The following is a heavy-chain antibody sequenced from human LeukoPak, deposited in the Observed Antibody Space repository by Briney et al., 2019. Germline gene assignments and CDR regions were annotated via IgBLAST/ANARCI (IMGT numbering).Heavy chain of an antibody. CDR3: AKSLLQPSGSPFDY. J-gene: IGHJ4*02. Sequence: GGSLRLSCAASGFTFSTYAMSWVRQAPGRGLEWVSAISGSGGSTYYADSVKGRFTVSRDNSKNTLYLQMNSLRAEDTAVYYCAKSLLQPSGSPFDYWGQGTLVTVSS. D-gene: IGHD1-1*01. CDR2: ISGSGGST. CDR1: GFTFSTYA. V-gene: IGHV3-23*01.